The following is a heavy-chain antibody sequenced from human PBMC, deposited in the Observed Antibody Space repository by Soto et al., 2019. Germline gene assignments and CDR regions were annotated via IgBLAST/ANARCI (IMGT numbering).Heavy chain of an antibody. D-gene: IGHD6-13*01. CDR3: AVEGYSSSWGDYGMDV. CDR2: IYYSGST. CDR1: GGSISSGGYY. J-gene: IGHJ6*02. Sequence: QVQLQESGPGLVKPSQTLSLTCTVSGGSISSGGYYWSWIRKHTGKGLEWIGYIYYSGSTYYNPSLRSRVTISVDTYKNQFSLKLSSVTAADTAVYYCAVEGYSSSWGDYGMDVWGQGTTVTVSS. V-gene: IGHV4-31*03.